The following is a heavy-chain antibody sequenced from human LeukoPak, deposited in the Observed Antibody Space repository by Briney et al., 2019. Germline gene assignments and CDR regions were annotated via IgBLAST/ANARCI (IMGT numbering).Heavy chain of an antibody. V-gene: IGHV3-30*04. D-gene: IGHD1-26*01. J-gene: IGHJ4*02. CDR1: GFTFNNYA. CDR3: ARDFGSASGTHMVY. CDR2: ISSDGRKP. Sequence: GGSLRLSCAASGFTFNNYAMQWVRQAPGRGLEWVAVISSDGRKPYYADAVKGRFTISRDNSKNTVYMQMNGLRPEDTAVYYCARDFGSASGTHMVYWCQGTLVTGSS.